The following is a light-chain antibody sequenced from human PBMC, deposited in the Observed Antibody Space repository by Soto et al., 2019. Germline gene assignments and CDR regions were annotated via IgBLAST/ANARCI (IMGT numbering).Light chain of an antibody. CDR2: GAS. CDR1: QSVSSN. J-gene: IGKJ5*01. CDR3: QQYNNWLIT. Sequence: EIVMTQSPATLSVSPGERATLSCRASQSVSSNLAWYQQKPGQAPRLLIYGASTRATGIPARFSGSGSGTEVTLTISSRQSEDFAVYYCQQYNNWLITFGQGTRLEIK. V-gene: IGKV3-15*01.